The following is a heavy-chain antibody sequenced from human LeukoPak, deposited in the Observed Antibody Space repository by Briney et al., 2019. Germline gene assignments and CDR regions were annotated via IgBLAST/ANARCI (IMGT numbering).Heavy chain of an antibody. Sequence: GGSLRLSCEASGFTFSSYSMNWVRQAPGKGLEWVGFIRSKAYGGTTEYAASVKGRFTISRDDSKSIAYLQMNSLKTEDTAVYYCTRRRGSATVYYFDYWGQGTLVTVSS. CDR1: GFTFSSYS. D-gene: IGHD3-16*01. CDR2: IRSKAYGGTT. CDR3: TRRRGSATVYYFDY. V-gene: IGHV3-49*04. J-gene: IGHJ4*02.